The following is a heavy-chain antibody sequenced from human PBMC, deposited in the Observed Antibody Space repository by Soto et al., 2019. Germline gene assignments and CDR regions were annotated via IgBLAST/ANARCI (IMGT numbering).Heavy chain of an antibody. V-gene: IGHV1-2*02. CDR3: ARSSGSYSKWFDS. Sequence: GASVKVSCKTSGYTFTAYYMHWLRQAPGHGLEWLGWTSPRTGGAKYSHKFQCRVSMTRNTSITTAYMELSGLSTDDTAVYYCARSSGSYSKWFDSWGQGTLVTGSS. D-gene: IGHD3-10*01. CDR1: GYTFTAYY. CDR2: TSPRTGGA. J-gene: IGHJ5*01.